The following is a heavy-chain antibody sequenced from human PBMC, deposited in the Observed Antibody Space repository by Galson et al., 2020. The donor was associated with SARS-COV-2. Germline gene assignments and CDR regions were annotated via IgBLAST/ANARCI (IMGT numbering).Heavy chain of an antibody. CDR2: IKHTADGGTT. CDR3: TTGYTITWHDRR. V-gene: IGHV3-15*07. Sequence: GGSLRLSCAASGFSLNNAWINWVRQVSGKGLEWVGRIKHTADGGTTDYAVPVKGRFTLWRDDSKNTVYLQMNSLKTEDTAVYYCTTGYTITWHDRRWGQGTLVTVSS. D-gene: IGHD6-13*01. J-gene: IGHJ4*02. CDR1: GFSLNNAW.